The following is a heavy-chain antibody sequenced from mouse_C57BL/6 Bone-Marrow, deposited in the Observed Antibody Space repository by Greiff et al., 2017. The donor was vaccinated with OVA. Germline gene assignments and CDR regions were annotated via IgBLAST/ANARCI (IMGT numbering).Heavy chain of an antibody. CDR2: ISSGGSYT. CDR1: GFTFSSYG. V-gene: IGHV5-6*01. J-gene: IGHJ2*01. D-gene: IGHD2-3*01. CDR3: ARHKGWLLNPFDY. Sequence: EVQGVESGGDLVKPGGSLKLSCAASGFTFSSYGMSWVRQTPDKRLEWVATISSGGSYTYYPDSMKGRFTISRDNAKNTLYLQMSSLKSEDTAMYYCARHKGWLLNPFDYWGQGTTLTVSS.